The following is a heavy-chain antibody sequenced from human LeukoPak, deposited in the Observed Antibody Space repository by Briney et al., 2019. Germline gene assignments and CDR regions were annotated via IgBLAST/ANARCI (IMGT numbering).Heavy chain of an antibody. CDR1: GGSISSSGYY. CDR3: ARDYGSGSYNSPFDF. CDR2: IYYSGST. D-gene: IGHD3-10*01. J-gene: IGHJ4*02. Sequence: KPSETLSLTCIVSGGSISSSGYYWGWIRQPPGKGLEWIGSIYYSGSTYYNPSLKSRVTMSIDTSKNQFSLKLSSVTAADTAVYYCARDYGSGSYNSPFDFWGQGTLVTVSS. V-gene: IGHV4-39*07.